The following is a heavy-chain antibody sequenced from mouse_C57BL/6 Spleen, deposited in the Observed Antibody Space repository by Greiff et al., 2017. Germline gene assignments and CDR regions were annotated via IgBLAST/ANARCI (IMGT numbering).Heavy chain of an antibody. Sequence: EVQLQQSGPELVKPGASVKISCKASGYTFTDYYMNWVKQSHGKSLEWIGDINPNNGGTSYNQKFKGKATLTVDKSSSTAYMELRSLTSEDSAVYYCVKSGYYGSSDQYYAMDYWGQGTSVTVSS. CDR1: GYTFTDYY. V-gene: IGHV1-26*01. D-gene: IGHD1-1*01. CDR2: INPNNGGT. J-gene: IGHJ4*01. CDR3: VKSGYYGSSDQYYAMDY.